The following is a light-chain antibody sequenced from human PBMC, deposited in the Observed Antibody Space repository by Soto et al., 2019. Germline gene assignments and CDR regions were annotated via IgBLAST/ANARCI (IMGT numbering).Light chain of an antibody. J-gene: IGLJ3*02. Sequence: QSALTQPASVSGSPGQSITISCTGTSSDVGGYHYVSWYQQHPGKAPKLMIYEVSNRPSGVSNRFSGSKSGNTASLTISGLQAEDEADDYFSSYTSSSTRVFGGGTKLTVL. CDR1: SSDVGGYHY. CDR2: EVS. V-gene: IGLV2-14*01. CDR3: SSYTSSSTRV.